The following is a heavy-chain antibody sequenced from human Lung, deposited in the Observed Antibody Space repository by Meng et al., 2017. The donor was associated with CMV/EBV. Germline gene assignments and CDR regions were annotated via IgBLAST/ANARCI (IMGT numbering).Heavy chain of an antibody. D-gene: IGHD7-27*01. V-gene: IGHV1-2*02. CDR2: IHPHRGDT. J-gene: IGHJ4*02. CDR1: GYTFTAHY. Sequence: AXVXVSCKASGYTFTAHYFHWVRQAPGQGLEWMGWIHPHRGDTNYAQQFQGRVTLTRDTSINTGYMELTRLTSDDTAVYYCARDNNWGPGYWGQGTLVTVSS. CDR3: ARDNNWGPGY.